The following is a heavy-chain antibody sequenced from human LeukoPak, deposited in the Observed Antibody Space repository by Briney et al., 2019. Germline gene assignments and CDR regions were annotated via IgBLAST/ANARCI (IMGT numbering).Heavy chain of an antibody. CDR2: ISGSGGST. D-gene: IGHD3-22*01. Sequence: GGSLRLSCAASGFTFSSYAMSWVRQAPGRGLEWVSSISGSGGSTYYADSVKGRFTISRDNAKNSLYLQMNSLRAEDTAVYYCARDGYYYDSSGYYFDAFDIWGQGTMVTVSS. CDR3: ARDGYYYDSSGYYFDAFDI. CDR1: GFTFSSYA. J-gene: IGHJ3*02. V-gene: IGHV3-23*01.